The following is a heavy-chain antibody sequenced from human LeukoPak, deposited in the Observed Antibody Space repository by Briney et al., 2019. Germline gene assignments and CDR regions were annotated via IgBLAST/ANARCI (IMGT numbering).Heavy chain of an antibody. D-gene: IGHD2-2*01. CDR3: ARALYCSSTSCPPKAFDI. J-gene: IGHJ3*02. CDR2: IYYSGST. CDR1: GGSISSGDYY. V-gene: IGHV4-30-4*08. Sequence: SQTLSLTCTVSGGSISSGDYYWSWIRQPPGKGLEWIGYIYYSGSTYYNPSLKSRVTISVDTSKNQFSLKLSSVTAADTAVYYCARALYCSSTSCPPKAFDIWGQGTMVTVSS.